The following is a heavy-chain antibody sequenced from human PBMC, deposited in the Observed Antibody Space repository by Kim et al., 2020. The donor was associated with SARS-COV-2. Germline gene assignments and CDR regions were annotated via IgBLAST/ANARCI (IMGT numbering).Heavy chain of an antibody. V-gene: IGHV1-46*01. J-gene: IGHJ6*02. CDR2: INPSGGST. D-gene: IGHD3-10*01. Sequence: ASVKVSCKASGYTFTSYYMHWVRQAPGQGLEWMGIINPSGGSTSYAQKFQGRVTMTRDTSTSTVYMELSSLRSEDTAVYYCARDLESIGSGSYQMHHYYYYYGMDVWGQGTTVTVSS. CDR1: GYTFTSYY. CDR3: ARDLESIGSGSYQMHHYYYYYGMDV.